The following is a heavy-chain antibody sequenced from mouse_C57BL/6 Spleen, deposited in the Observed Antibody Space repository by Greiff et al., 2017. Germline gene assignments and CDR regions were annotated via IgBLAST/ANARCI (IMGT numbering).Heavy chain of an antibody. J-gene: IGHJ2*01. V-gene: IGHV1-82*01. CDR3: ARDHPAYYFDY. Sequence: VQLQQSGPELVKPGASVKISCKASGYAFSSSWMNWVKQRPGKGLEWIGRIYPGDGDTNYNGKFKGKATLTADKSSSTAYMQLSSLTSEDSAVYFCARDHPAYYFDYWGQGTTLTVSS. CDR2: IYPGDGDT. CDR1: GYAFSSSW.